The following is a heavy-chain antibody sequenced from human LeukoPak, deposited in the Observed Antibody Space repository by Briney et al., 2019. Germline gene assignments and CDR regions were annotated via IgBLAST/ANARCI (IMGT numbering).Heavy chain of an antibody. CDR1: GGSISSYY. V-gene: IGHV4-59*08. D-gene: IGHD3-10*01. Sequence: PSETLSLTCTVSGGSISSYYWSWIRQPPGKGLEWIGYIYYSGSTNYNPSLKSRVTISVDTSKNQFSLKLSSVTAADTAVYYCARSPDVLLWFGELLSPAPFFDYWGQGTLVTVSS. CDR2: IYYSGST. J-gene: IGHJ4*02. CDR3: ARSPDVLLWFGELLSPAPFFDY.